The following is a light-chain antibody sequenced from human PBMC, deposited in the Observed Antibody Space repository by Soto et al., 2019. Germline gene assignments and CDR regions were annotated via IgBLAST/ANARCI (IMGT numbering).Light chain of an antibody. J-gene: IGKJ1*01. CDR1: QSVSSSY. V-gene: IGKV3-20*01. CDR2: GAS. Sequence: ESVFTQSPGTLSLSPGEKATLSCRASQSVSSSYLAWYQQKPGQAPRLLIYGASSRATGIPDRFSGSGSGTDFTLTVSRLEPEDFAVYYCQQFGSSSWTFGQGTKVEIK. CDR3: QQFGSSSWT.